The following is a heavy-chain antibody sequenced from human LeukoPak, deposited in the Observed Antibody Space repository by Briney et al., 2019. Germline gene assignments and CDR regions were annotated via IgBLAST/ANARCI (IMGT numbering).Heavy chain of an antibody. CDR2: IKQDGSEK. Sequence: AGGSLRLSRAASGFTLSSYWMSWVRQAPGKGLEWVANIKQDGSEKYYVDSVKGRFTISRDNAKNSLYLQMNSLRAEDTAVYYCARDFYDSSGLWLFGAFDIWGQGTMVTVFS. V-gene: IGHV3-7*01. CDR1: GFTLSSYW. J-gene: IGHJ3*02. D-gene: IGHD3-22*01. CDR3: ARDFYDSSGLWLFGAFDI.